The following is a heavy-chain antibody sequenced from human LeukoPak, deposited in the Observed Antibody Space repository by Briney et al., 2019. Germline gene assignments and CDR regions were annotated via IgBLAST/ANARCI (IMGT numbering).Heavy chain of an antibody. CDR3: TRDSPAVAINTYA. J-gene: IGHJ5*02. D-gene: IGHD6-13*01. V-gene: IGHV3-66*01. Sequence: GGSLRLSCAASGVSVSSNFMIWVRQAPGKGLEWVSLIYSGGETSYADSVKGRFSISRDNSKNTLYLQMNSLRVEDTAVYYCTRDSPAVAINTYAWGQGTLVTVSS. CDR1: GVSVSSNF. CDR2: IYSGGET.